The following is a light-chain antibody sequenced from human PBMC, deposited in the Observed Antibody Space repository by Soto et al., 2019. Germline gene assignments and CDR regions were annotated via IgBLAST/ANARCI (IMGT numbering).Light chain of an antibody. CDR3: QTWGTGIVV. Sequence: QSVLTQSPSASASLGASVKLTCTLSSGHSSYAIAWHQQQPEKGPRYLMKFNSDGSHSKGDGIPYRFSGSSSGAERYLTISSLQSEDEAYYYCQTWGTGIVVFGGGTKLTVL. V-gene: IGLV4-69*01. CDR2: FNSDGSH. CDR1: SGHSSYA. J-gene: IGLJ2*01.